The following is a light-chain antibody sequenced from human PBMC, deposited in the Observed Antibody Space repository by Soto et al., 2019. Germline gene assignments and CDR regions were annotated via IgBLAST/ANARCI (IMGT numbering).Light chain of an antibody. CDR2: GNS. CDR3: AAWDDSLSGVV. Sequence: QSVLTQPPSVSGAPGQRVTISCAGSSSHIGATYDIHWYQQLPGAAPRLLIYGNSNRPSGVPDRFAGSKSGTSASLAIIGLRSEDEADYYCAAWDDSLSGVVFGGGTKLTVL. V-gene: IGLV1-40*01. J-gene: IGLJ2*01. CDR1: SSHIGATYD.